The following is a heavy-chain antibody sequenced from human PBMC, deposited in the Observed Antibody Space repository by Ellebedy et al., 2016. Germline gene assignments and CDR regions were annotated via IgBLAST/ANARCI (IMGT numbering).Heavy chain of an antibody. CDR1: GGSFSDNY. J-gene: IGHJ4*02. Sequence: GSLRLSCAFSGGSFSDNYWSWIRQSPGRGLEWIGEIHPSGSTHYNPSLTGRVTISGDPSKNQFSLKLTSVTAADTALYYCARGSDSRKVGYWGQGTLVTVSS. V-gene: IGHV4-34*01. D-gene: IGHD1-26*01. CDR3: ARGSDSRKVGY. CDR2: IHPSGST.